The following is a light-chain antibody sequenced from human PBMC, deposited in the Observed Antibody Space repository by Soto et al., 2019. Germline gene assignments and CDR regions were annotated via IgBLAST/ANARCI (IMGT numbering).Light chain of an antibody. CDR3: QQRSNWPRRT. Sequence: EIVLTQSPATLSLSPGERATLSCRASQSVSSYLAWYQQKPGQAPRLLIYDASNRATGIPARFSGSGSGTDFTLTISSLEPEVFAVYYCQQRSNWPRRTFGQGTKLEIK. CDR1: QSVSSY. CDR2: DAS. V-gene: IGKV3-11*01. J-gene: IGKJ2*01.